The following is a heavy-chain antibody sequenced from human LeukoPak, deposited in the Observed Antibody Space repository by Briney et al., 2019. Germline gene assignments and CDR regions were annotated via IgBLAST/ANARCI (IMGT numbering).Heavy chain of an antibody. Sequence: SETLSLTCAVSGGSFSGYYWSWLRQPPGKGLEWIGEINHSGSTNYNPSLTSRVTISVDTSKNQFSLKLSSVTAADTAVYYCARDNEYSYGHFDYWGQGTLVTVSS. D-gene: IGHD5-18*01. V-gene: IGHV4-34*01. CDR3: ARDNEYSYGHFDY. CDR2: INHSGST. J-gene: IGHJ4*02. CDR1: GGSFSGYY.